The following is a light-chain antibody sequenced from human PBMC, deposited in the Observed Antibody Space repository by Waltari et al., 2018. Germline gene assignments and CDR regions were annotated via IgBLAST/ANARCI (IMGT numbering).Light chain of an antibody. CDR3: CSYAGTWL. Sequence: SALTQPASMSAPPGQSLTISCTATNNYVGTFHLVPWYQQHPGRAPKLLIFQGTKRPSEVSGRFSGSKFADTASLTISGLQPEDEADYYCCSYAGTWLFGGGTKVTVL. J-gene: IGLJ3*02. V-gene: IGLV2-23*01. CDR1: NNYVGTFHL. CDR2: QGT.